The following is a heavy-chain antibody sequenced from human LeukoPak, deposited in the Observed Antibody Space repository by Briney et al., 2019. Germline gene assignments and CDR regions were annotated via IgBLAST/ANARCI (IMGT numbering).Heavy chain of an antibody. V-gene: IGHV4-59*08. CDR2: IYYSGST. D-gene: IGHD6-13*01. Sequence: SETLSLTCTVSGGSISSYYWSWIRQPPGKGLEWIGYIYYSGSTNYNPSLKSRVTISLNTSKNQFSLKLSSVPAADTAVYYCARLSPLGGSSWYYYYYYGMDVWGQGTTVTVSS. CDR1: GGSISSYY. J-gene: IGHJ6*02. CDR3: ARLSPLGGSSWYYYYYYGMDV.